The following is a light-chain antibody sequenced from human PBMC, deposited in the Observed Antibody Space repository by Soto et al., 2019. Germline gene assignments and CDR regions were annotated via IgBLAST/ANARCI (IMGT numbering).Light chain of an antibody. V-gene: IGLV2-23*02. J-gene: IGLJ1*01. CDR3: CSYARGSTYV. CDR1: SSDVGSYNL. Sequence: QSALTQPASLSGSPGQSITISCPGNSSDVGSYNLVSWYQQYPGKAPKLMIYEVTQRPSGVSNRFSGSKSGSTASLTISGLQAEDEADYYCCSYARGSTYVFGTGTKVTVL. CDR2: EVT.